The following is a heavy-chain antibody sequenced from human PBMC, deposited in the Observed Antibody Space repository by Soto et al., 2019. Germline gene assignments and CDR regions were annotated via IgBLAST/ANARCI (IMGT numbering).Heavy chain of an antibody. Sequence: EVQLLESGGGLVQPGGSLRLSCAASGFTFSSYAMSWVRQAPGKGLEWVSAISGSGGSTYYADSVKGRFTISRDNSKNTLYLQMNSLRAEDTAVYYCAKDIAYCGGDCYSVFDYWSQGTLVTVSS. V-gene: IGHV3-23*01. CDR1: GFTFSSYA. CDR3: AKDIAYCGGDCYSVFDY. D-gene: IGHD2-21*02. J-gene: IGHJ4*02. CDR2: ISGSGGST.